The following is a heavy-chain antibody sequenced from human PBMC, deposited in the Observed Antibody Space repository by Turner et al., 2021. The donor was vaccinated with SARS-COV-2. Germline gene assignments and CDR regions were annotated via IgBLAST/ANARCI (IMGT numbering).Heavy chain of an antibody. J-gene: IGHJ5*02. D-gene: IGHD6-6*01. CDR1: GFTFSRYG. CDR3: AKDLGQLDWFDP. CDR2: ISYDGSNK. V-gene: IGHV3-30*18. Sequence: QVQLVESGGGVVPPGRSLRLPCAASGFTFSRYGMHWVRQGPGKGLEWVAVISYDGSNKYYGDSVKGRFTISRDNSKNTVYLQMNSLRAEDTAVYYCAKDLGQLDWFDPWGQGTLVTVSS.